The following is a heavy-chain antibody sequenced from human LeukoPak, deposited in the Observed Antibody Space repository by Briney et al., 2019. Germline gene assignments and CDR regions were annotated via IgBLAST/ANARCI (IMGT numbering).Heavy chain of an antibody. D-gene: IGHD3-9*01. V-gene: IGHV5-51*01. CDR1: GYSFTSYW. CDR2: IYPGDSDT. J-gene: IGHJ3*02. CDR3: ARHVRALRYFDWLFLDAFDI. Sequence: GESLKISCKGSGYSFTSYWIGWVRQMLGKGLEWMGIIYPGDSDTRYSPSFQGQVTISADKSISTAYLQWSSLKASDTAMYYCARHVRALRYFDWLFLDAFDIWGQGTMVTVSS.